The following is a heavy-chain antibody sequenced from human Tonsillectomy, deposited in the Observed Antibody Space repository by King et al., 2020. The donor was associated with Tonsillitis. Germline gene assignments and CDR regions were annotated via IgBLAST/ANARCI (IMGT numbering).Heavy chain of an antibody. V-gene: IGHV2-5*02. J-gene: IGHJ4*02. CDR3: AHTPIRGTGTC. D-gene: IGHD1-7*01. CDR2: IYWDDDI. CDR1: GFSLTTSGVG. Sequence: ITLKASGLTQVEPTPTLTLTCTFSGFSLTTSGVGVAWIRQPPGKALEWFGIIYWDDDIRYSPSLKDRLTITKDTSKNQVVLTMTNMDPVDTATYHCAHTPIRGTGTCWGQGTLVTVSS.